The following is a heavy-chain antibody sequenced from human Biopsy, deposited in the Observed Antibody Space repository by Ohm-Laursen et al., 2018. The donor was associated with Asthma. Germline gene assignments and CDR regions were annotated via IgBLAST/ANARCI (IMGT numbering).Heavy chain of an antibody. D-gene: IGHD3-3*02. Sequence: SLRLSCAASGFTFGDYWMSWVRQVPGKGLGWVANIKHDGTEKNHVDSLKGRLTISRDNAKNSLYLQMNSLRAEDTAVYYCARTFHFWSPYHAEHYQLWGQGTLVTVPS. CDR1: GFTFGDYW. CDR2: IKHDGTEK. CDR3: ARTFHFWSPYHAEHYQL. V-gene: IGHV3-7*01. J-gene: IGHJ1*01.